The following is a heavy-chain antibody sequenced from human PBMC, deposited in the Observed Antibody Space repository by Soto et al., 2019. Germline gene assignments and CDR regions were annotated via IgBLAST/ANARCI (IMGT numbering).Heavy chain of an antibody. J-gene: IGHJ6*04. D-gene: IGHD2-8*01. CDR2: IIPFFGTS. CDR1: GGTVSSYP. Sequence: SVKVSCKVSGGTVSSYPINWVRQAPGQGLEWMGGIIPFFGTSNYAQKFQGRVTITADESTSTVYMELRSLRSEDTAVYYCARLGYVSNGGMAVWGKGTMVTVSS. V-gene: IGHV1-69*13. CDR3: ARLGYVSNGGMAV.